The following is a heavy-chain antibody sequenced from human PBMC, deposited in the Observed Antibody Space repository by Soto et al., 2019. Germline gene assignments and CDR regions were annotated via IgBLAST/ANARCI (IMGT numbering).Heavy chain of an antibody. CDR1: GFSFSTYN. D-gene: IGHD2-15*01. CDR2: ISTTSFTI. CDR3: ARDRCYDGTCYSASDS. Sequence: GGSLRLSCATSGFSFSTYNMDWVRQAPGKGPEWIAYISTTSFTIYYADSVKGRFTISRDNDRNSLYLEMNSLRDEDTAVYYCARDRCYDGTCYSASDSWGQGTLVTVSS. J-gene: IGHJ5*01. V-gene: IGHV3-48*02.